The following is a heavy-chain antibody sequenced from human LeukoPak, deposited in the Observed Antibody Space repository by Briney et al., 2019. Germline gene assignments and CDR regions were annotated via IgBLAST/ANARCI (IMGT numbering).Heavy chain of an antibody. CDR2: ISAYNGNT. D-gene: IGHD2-15*01. V-gene: IGHV1-18*01. CDR3: ARVGERDCSGGSCYSAEYFQH. J-gene: IGHJ1*01. Sequence: ASVKVSCKASGYTFTSYGISWVRQAPGQGLEWMGWISAYNGNTNYAQKLQGRVTMTTDTSTSTAYMELRSLRSEDTAVYYCARVGERDCSGGSCYSAEYFQHWGQGTLVTVSS. CDR1: GYTFTSYG.